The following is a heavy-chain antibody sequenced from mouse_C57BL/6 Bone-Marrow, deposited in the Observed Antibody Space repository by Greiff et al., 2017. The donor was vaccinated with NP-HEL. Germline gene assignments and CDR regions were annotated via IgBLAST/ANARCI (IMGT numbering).Heavy chain of an antibody. V-gene: IGHV5-15*01. CDR3: AIRMITTGGYYAMDY. CDR2: ISNLAYSI. CDR1: GFTFSDYG. J-gene: IGHJ4*01. Sequence: EVKLMESGGGLVQPGGSLKLSCAASGFTFSDYGMAWVRQAPRKGPEWVAFISNLAYSIYYADTVTGRFTISRENAKNTLYLEMSSLRSEDTAMYYCAIRMITTGGYYAMDYWGQGTSVTVSS. D-gene: IGHD2-4*01.